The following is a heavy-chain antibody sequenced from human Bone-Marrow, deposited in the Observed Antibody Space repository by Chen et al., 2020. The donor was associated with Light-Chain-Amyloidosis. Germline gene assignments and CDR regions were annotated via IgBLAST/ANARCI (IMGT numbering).Heavy chain of an antibody. CDR2: INHSGSA. J-gene: IGHJ5*02. Sequence: QVELQQWGAXLLXPSETLSLTCGIHNGAFGDDYWTWIRQPPGKGRQWIAEINHSGSANYNSSLKSRTTISVDKSKNQFSLRMISVTAADTAVYYCARYEPHFSDSIISGYTAWGQGTSVTVSS. D-gene: IGHD5-12*01. CDR3: ARYEPHFSDSIISGYTA. V-gene: IGHV4-34*01. CDR1: NGAFGDDY.